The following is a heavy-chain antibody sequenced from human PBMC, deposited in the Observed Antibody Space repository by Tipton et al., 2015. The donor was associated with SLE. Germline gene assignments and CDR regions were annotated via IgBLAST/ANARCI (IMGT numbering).Heavy chain of an antibody. J-gene: IGHJ4*02. CDR2: IYYSGST. CDR1: GGSISSSSYY. V-gene: IGHV4-61*05. Sequence: TLSLTCTVSGGSISSSSYYWGWIRQPPGKGLEWIGYIYYSGSTNYNPSLKSRVTISVDTSKNQFSLKLSFVTAADTAVYYCARPASSGYLDYFFDYWGQGTLVTVSS. D-gene: IGHD3-22*01. CDR3: ARPASSGYLDYFFDY.